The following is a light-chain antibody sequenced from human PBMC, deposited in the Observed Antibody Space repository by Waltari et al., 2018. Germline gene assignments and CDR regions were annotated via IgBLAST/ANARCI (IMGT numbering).Light chain of an antibody. J-gene: IGKJ2*01. CDR3: HQYNNWPPNT. Sequence: ETLMTQSPATLSVSPGERVPLSCRASQSVTPNVAWYQQKPGQAPRLLIYRASTRATGGPARFSGSGSGTEFTLTINALQSEDFAVYYCHQYNNWPPNTFGQGTLLEIK. V-gene: IGKV3-15*01. CDR2: RAS. CDR1: QSVTPN.